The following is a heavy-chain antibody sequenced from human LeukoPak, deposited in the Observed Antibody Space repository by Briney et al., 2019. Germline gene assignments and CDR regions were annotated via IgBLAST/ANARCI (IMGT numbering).Heavy chain of an antibody. Sequence: GGSLRLSCAASGFTFDDYAMHWVRQAPGKGLEWVSGISWNSGSIGYADSVKGRFTISRDNAKNSLYLQMNSLRAEDTALYYCAKDRSDYIAAAGTTEYFQHWGQGTLVTVSS. V-gene: IGHV3-9*01. D-gene: IGHD6-13*01. J-gene: IGHJ1*01. CDR1: GFTFDDYA. CDR3: AKDRSDYIAAAGTTEYFQH. CDR2: ISWNSGSI.